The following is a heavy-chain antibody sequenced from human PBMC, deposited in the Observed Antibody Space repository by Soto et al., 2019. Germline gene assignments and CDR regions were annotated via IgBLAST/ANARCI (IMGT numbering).Heavy chain of an antibody. CDR2: INAGNGNT. D-gene: IGHD1-7*01. V-gene: IGHV1-3*01. J-gene: IGHJ6*03. Sequence: ASVKVSCKASGYTFTSYAMHWVRQAPGQRLEWMGWINAGNGNTKYSQKFQGRVTITRDTSASTAYMELSSLRSEDTAVYYCARVLLRTTHLYYYYYIDDWGKGTTVTVSS. CDR1: GYTFTSYA. CDR3: ARVLLRTTHLYYYYYIDD.